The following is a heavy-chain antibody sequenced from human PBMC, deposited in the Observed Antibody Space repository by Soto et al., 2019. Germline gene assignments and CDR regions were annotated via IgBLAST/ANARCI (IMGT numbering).Heavy chain of an antibody. CDR2: ISGSGRNT. Sequence: GSLRLSCATSGFTFSNNGMSWVRQAPGKGLDWVSGISGSGRNTYYADSVKGRFTISRDNSKNTLFLQMNSLRVEDTAVYYCAKNGLSDSPSAIDSWGQGTLVTVSS. V-gene: IGHV3-23*01. CDR1: GFTFSNNG. J-gene: IGHJ4*02. CDR3: AKNGLSDSPSAIDS. D-gene: IGHD2-8*01.